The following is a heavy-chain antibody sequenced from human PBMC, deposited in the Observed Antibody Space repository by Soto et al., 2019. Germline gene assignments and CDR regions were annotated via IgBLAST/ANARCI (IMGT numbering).Heavy chain of an antibody. J-gene: IGHJ5*02. CDR2: INPKSGGT. Sequence: ASVKVSCKTSGYTFTGYYMHWVRQAPGQGLAWMGGINPKSGGTNSAQKSQGRVTTTRDTPISTAYLELSRLRSDDTAVYYCARLTVPRDLVVLPAASYDAWRQGIPVTVSS. V-gene: IGHV1-2*02. CDR1: GYTFTGYY. CDR3: ARLTVPRDLVVLPAASYDA. D-gene: IGHD2-2*01.